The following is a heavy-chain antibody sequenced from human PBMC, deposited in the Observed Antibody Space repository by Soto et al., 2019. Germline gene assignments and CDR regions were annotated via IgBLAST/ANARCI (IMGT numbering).Heavy chain of an antibody. J-gene: IGHJ4*02. CDR2: IYSGDST. CDR1: GYSVRSDS. CDR3: AGDPKGSFFFDY. Sequence: EVQLVESGGGLIQPGGSLTLSCAAYGYSVRSDSMSWVRQAPGKGLEWVSMIYSGDSTYYADSVKGRFTISRDSSKNTLYLQMSSLRAEDTAVYYCAGDPKGSFFFDYWGRGTLVTVSS. V-gene: IGHV3-53*01. D-gene: IGHD3-10*01.